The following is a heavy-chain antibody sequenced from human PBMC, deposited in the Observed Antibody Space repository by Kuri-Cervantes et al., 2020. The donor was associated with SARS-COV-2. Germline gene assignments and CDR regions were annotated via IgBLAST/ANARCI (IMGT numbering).Heavy chain of an antibody. J-gene: IGHJ6*03. CDR3: ARGLERLSEYYYYMDV. CDR2: VNPNSGNT. D-gene: IGHD1-1*01. V-gene: IGHV1-8*01. CDR1: GYTFNTYD. Sequence: ASVKVSCKASGYTFNTYDINWVRQAPGQGLEWMGWVNPNSGNTAYAQKFQGRVTITRDTSISTAYMELSSLRFEDTGVFYCARGLERLSEYYYYMDVWGTGTMVTVSS.